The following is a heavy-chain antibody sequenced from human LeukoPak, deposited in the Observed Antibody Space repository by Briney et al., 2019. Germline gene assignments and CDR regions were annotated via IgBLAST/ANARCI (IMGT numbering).Heavy chain of an antibody. CDR1: GGSFSGYY. J-gene: IGHJ4*02. Sequence: SETLSLTCAVYGGSFSGYYWSWTRQPPGKGLEWIGEINHSGSTNYNPSLKSRVTISVDTSKNQFSLKLSSVTAADTAVYYCARGGPLRESGIAARPFGAYYFDYWGQGTLVTVSS. CDR2: INHSGST. D-gene: IGHD6-6*01. CDR3: ARGGPLRESGIAARPFGAYYFDY. V-gene: IGHV4-34*01.